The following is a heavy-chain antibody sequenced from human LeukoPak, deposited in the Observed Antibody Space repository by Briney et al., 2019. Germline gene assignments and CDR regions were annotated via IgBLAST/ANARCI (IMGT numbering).Heavy chain of an antibody. Sequence: SQTLSLTCVISGGSVSSNSAAWNWIRQSPSRGLEWLGRTYYRSTWRYDYAVSVKSRLIINPDTSRNQFSLQLNSVTPEDTAVYYCARGFFYTGMDVWGQGPRSPSPQ. CDR3: ARGFFYTGMDV. CDR2: TYYRSTWRY. CDR1: GGSVSSNSAA. D-gene: IGHD2/OR15-2a*01. V-gene: IGHV6-1*01. J-gene: IGHJ6*01.